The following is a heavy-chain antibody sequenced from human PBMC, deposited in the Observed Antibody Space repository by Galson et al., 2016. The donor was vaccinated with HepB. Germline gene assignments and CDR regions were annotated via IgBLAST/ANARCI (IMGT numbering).Heavy chain of an antibody. CDR1: GFSLTTSGVG. V-gene: IGHV2-5*02. J-gene: IGHJ4*02. CDR3: VFPGYAGGYYFDI. Sequence: PALVKPTQTLTLTCNFSGFSLTTSGVGVGWIRQPPGKALEWLALIFYDDGKRYSPSLKNRLTITKDTSKNQVVLTMTDVEPVDTATYFCVFPGYAGGYYFDIWGQGALVTVSS. D-gene: IGHD5-12*01. CDR2: IFYDDGK.